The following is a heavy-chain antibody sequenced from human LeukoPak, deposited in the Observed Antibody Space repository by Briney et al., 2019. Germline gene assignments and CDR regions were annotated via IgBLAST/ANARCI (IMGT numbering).Heavy chain of an antibody. J-gene: IGHJ4*02. CDR2: IGIGGGTT. CDR1: GFTVSTYA. V-gene: IGHV3-23*01. Sequence: GGSLRLSCAASGFTVSTYAMSWVRQAPGMGLQLVAAIGIGGGTTYSADSVKGRFTVSRDNSKNTLYLQMDSLRAEDTAVYFCAKDYRGSFTDWGQGTLVAVSS. D-gene: IGHD1-26*01. CDR3: AKDYRGSFTD.